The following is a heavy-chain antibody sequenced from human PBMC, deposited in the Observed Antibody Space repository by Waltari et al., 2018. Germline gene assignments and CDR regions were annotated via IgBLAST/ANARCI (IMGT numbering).Heavy chain of an antibody. CDR1: GYTFTSYD. D-gene: IGHD2-15*01. J-gene: IGHJ5*02. Sequence: QVQLVQSGAEVKKPGASVKVSCKASGYTFTSYDINWVRQATGHGLAWMGWMNPNSGNTGYAQKFQGRVTITRNTSISTAYMELSSLRSEDTAVYYCARSGGYCSGGSCYSGWFDPWGQGTLVTVSS. CDR2: MNPNSGNT. V-gene: IGHV1-8*03. CDR3: ARSGGYCSGGSCYSGWFDP.